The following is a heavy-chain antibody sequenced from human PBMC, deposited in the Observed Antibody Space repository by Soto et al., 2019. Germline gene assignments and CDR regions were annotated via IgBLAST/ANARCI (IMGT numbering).Heavy chain of an antibody. Sequence: SETLSLTCTVSGGSISSSSYYWGWIRQPPGKGLEWIGSIYYSGSTYYNPSLKSRVTISADTSKNQFSLKLSSVTAADTAVYYCARPLQDSLAQRWFDPWGQGTLVTVSS. CDR2: IYYSGST. J-gene: IGHJ5*02. D-gene: IGHD2-15*01. CDR1: GGSISSSSYY. V-gene: IGHV4-39*01. CDR3: ARPLQDSLAQRWFDP.